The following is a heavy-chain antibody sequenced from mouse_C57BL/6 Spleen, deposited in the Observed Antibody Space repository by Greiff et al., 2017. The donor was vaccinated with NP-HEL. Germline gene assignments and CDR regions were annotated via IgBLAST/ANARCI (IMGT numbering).Heavy chain of an antibody. CDR3: ARGYTGYAMDY. J-gene: IGHJ4*01. D-gene: IGHD5-1-1*01. V-gene: IGHV5-17*01. CDR2: ISSGSSTI. Sequence: EVKLQESGGGLVKPGGSLKLSCAASGFTFSDYGMHWVRQAPEKGLEWVAYISSGSSTIYYADTVKGRFTISRDNAKNTLFLQMTSLRSEDTAMYYCARGYTGYAMDYWGQGTSVTVSS. CDR1: GFTFSDYG.